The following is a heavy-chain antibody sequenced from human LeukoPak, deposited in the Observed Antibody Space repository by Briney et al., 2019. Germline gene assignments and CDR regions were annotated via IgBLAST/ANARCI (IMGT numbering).Heavy chain of an antibody. CDR1: GFTFSSYA. D-gene: IGHD2-2*01. V-gene: IGHV3-64*01. Sequence: HPGGSLRLSCAASGFTFSSYAMHWVRQAPGKGLEYVSAISSNGGSTYYANSVKGGFTISRDNSKNTLYLQMGSLRAEDMAVYYCARDLPRTLGYCSSTSCSHFDYWGQGTLVTVSS. J-gene: IGHJ4*02. CDR2: ISSNGGST. CDR3: ARDLPRTLGYCSSTSCSHFDY.